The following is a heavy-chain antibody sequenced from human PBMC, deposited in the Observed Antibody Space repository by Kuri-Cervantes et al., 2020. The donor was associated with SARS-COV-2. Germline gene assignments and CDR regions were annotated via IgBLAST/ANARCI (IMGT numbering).Heavy chain of an antibody. Sequence: GESLKISCAASGFTVSSNYMSWVRQAPGKGLEWVSVIYSGGSTYYAGSVKGRFTISRDNSKNTLYLQMNSLRAEDTAVYYCARDLAAVAGGGWFDPWGQGTLVTVSS. CDR2: IYSGGST. CDR3: ARDLAAVAGGGWFDP. J-gene: IGHJ5*02. V-gene: IGHV3-66*02. D-gene: IGHD6-19*01. CDR1: GFTVSSNY.